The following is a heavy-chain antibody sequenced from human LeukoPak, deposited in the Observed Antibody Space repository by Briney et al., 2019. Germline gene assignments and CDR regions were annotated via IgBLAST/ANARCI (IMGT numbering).Heavy chain of an antibody. CDR3: VRAATSPYSSFQVDS. CDR2: MNPNSVAT. CDR1: GYTFTGYY. D-gene: IGHD4-11*01. Sequence: ASVKVSCKTSGYTFTGYYMHWVRQAPGQGLEWVGWMNPNSVATKYAEKFQGRVTMTRDTSISTAYMELKRLRSDDTAVYYCVRAATSPYSSFQVDSWGQGTLVTVSS. V-gene: IGHV1-2*02. J-gene: IGHJ4*02.